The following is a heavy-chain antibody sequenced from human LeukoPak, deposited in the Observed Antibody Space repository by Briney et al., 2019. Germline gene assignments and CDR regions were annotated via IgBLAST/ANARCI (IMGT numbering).Heavy chain of an antibody. D-gene: IGHD2-21*02. CDR3: ARFSRITWGDWGDAFDI. Sequence: SETLSLTCSVYGGSFSDYFWSWIRQSPGKGLEWIGEIDDGGNTNYNPSLMSRVIVSMEKSKKQFSLVMRSVAAADTAVYYCARFSRITWGDWGDAFDIWGQGTTAIVSS. J-gene: IGHJ3*02. CDR2: IDDGGNT. V-gene: IGHV4-34*01. CDR1: GGSFSDYF.